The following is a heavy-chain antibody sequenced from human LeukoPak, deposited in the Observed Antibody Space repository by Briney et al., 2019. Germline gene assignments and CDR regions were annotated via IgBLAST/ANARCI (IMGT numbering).Heavy chain of an antibody. D-gene: IGHD1-26*01. Sequence: GGFLRLSCAASGFTFSGSAMHWVRQSSRKGLGWVGRIIIKANSYATAYASSVKGRFTISRDDSKNTAYLQMNSLKTEDTAVYYCTRRIGGASTRAYYGMDVWGQGTTVTVS. V-gene: IGHV3-73*01. CDR3: TRRIGGASTRAYYGMDV. J-gene: IGHJ6*02. CDR2: IIIKANSYAT. CDR1: GFTFSGSA.